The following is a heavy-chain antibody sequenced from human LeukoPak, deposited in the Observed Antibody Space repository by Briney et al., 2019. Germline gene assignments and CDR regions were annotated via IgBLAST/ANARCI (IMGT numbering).Heavy chain of an antibody. D-gene: IGHD6-13*01. Sequence: GASVKVSCKASGYTFTSYGISWVRQAPGQGLEWMGWISAYNGNTNYAQKLQGRVTMTTDTSTSTAYMELRSLRSDDTAVYYCARVPEAGYSSSGYFDYWGQGTLVTVSS. CDR2: ISAYNGNT. CDR3: ARVPEAGYSSSGYFDY. J-gene: IGHJ4*02. V-gene: IGHV1-18*01. CDR1: GYTFTSYG.